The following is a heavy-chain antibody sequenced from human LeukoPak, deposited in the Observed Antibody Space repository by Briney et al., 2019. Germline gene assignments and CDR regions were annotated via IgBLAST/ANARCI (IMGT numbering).Heavy chain of an antibody. J-gene: IGHJ4*02. D-gene: IGHD6-13*01. V-gene: IGHV3-23*01. CDR1: GFTFSSYS. Sequence: GGSLRLSCAASGFTFSSYSLTWVRQAPGKGLEWVSAITGSGRSNYADSVKGRFTVSRDNSKNTLYLQMNSLRAEDTAVYYCAKGVAAIDSWGQGILVTVSS. CDR2: ITGSGRS. CDR3: AKGVAAIDS.